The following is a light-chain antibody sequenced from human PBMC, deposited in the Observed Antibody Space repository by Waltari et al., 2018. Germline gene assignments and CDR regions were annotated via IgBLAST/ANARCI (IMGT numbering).Light chain of an antibody. V-gene: IGLV3-1*01. Sequence: SYALTQAPSLSVSPGQTASISCSGDNLNYKYVYWYQQKAGQSHVLVIYQDTNRPSGIPERFSGSNTGNTATLTSSGTQVMDEADYYCQVWDSSSVTFGAGTKVTVL. CDR1: NLNYKY. J-gene: IGLJ2*01. CDR3: QVWDSSSVT. CDR2: QDT.